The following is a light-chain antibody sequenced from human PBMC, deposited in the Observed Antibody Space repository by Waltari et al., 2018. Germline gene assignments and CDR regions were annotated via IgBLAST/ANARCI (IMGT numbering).Light chain of an antibody. CDR3: QQYYDIPYT. CDR1: QSVLHSSNNKNY. J-gene: IGKJ2*01. CDR2: WAS. Sequence: DIVMTQSPDSLAVSLGERATINCKSSQSVLHSSNNKNYYAWHQQKPGQPPKLLIYWASTRESGVPDRFSGSGSGTDFTLTISSLQAEDVAVYYCQQYYDIPYTFGQGTKLEI. V-gene: IGKV4-1*01.